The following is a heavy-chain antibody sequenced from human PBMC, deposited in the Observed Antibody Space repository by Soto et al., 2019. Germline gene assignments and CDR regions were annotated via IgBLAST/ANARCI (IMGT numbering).Heavy chain of an antibody. CDR2: LTRTGTT. V-gene: IGHV3-23*04. Sequence: EVQLVESGGGLVQPGGSLRLSCVASGFSFSDYSMTWVRQGPGRGLEWVATLTRTGTTFYADSVKGRFTISRDNSRNTLSLQMYSLRAEDTARYYCAKRATTVPTPGNYFDCWGQGTLVTVSS. CDR3: AKRATTVPTPGNYFDC. J-gene: IGHJ4*02. CDR1: GFSFSDYS. D-gene: IGHD2-15*01.